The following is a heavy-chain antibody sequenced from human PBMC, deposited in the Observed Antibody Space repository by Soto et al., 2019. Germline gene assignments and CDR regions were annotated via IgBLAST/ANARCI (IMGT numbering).Heavy chain of an antibody. Sequence: GGTLRLSCTASLFTFGDYAMSWVRQAPGKGLEWVGFIRSKAYGGTTEYSASVKGRFTISRDDSKSIAYLQMNSLKTEDTAVYYCTRAVEGYYDSSGYYVHFDYWGQGTLVTVSS. J-gene: IGHJ4*02. CDR3: TRAVEGYYDSSGYYVHFDY. D-gene: IGHD3-22*01. CDR1: LFTFGDYA. V-gene: IGHV3-49*04. CDR2: IRSKAYGGTT.